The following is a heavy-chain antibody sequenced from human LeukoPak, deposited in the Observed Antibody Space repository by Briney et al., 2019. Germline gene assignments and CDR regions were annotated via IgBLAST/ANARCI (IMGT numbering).Heavy chain of an antibody. CDR2: IKQDGSEK. J-gene: IGHJ4*02. Sequence: GGSLRLSCAASGFTFSSYWMSWVRQAPGKGLEWVANIKQDGSEKYYVDSVKGRFTISRDNAKNSLYLQMNSLRAEDTAVYYCAREQRRDGYNPLGYWGQGTLVTVSS. V-gene: IGHV3-7*01. CDR1: GFTFSSYW. D-gene: IGHD5-24*01. CDR3: AREQRRDGYNPLGY.